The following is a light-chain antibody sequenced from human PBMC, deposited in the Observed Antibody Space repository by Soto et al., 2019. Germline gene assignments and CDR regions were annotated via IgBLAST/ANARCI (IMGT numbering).Light chain of an antibody. CDR2: EVS. CDR1: SSDVGGYNY. Sequence: QSALTQPASVSGSPGQSITISCTGTSSDVGGYNYVSWYQQHPGKAPKLMIYEVSNRPSWVTNRFSGSKSGNTASLTISGLQAEDAADYYCSSYTSSSPLVFGTGTKLTVL. J-gene: IGLJ1*01. CDR3: SSYTSSSPLV. V-gene: IGLV2-14*01.